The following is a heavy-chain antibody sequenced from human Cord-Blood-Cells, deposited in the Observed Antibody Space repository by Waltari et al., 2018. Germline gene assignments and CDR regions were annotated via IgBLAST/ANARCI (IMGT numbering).Heavy chain of an antibody. D-gene: IGHD7-27*01. J-gene: IGHJ3*02. CDR3: ARTIRLGISLAAFDT. CDR1: GYTFTGYY. CDR2: VNPNSGGT. Sequence: QVQLVQSGAEVKKPGASVKVSCKASGYTFTGYYMHWVRQAPGQGLEWMGWVNPNSGGTNYAQKFQGRVTMTRDTSISTAYMELSRLRSDDTAVDYCARTIRLGISLAAFDTWGQGTMVTVSS. V-gene: IGHV1-2*02.